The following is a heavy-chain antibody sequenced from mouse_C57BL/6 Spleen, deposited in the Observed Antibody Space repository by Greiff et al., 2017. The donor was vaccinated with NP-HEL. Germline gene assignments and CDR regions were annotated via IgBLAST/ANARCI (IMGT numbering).Heavy chain of an antibody. CDR3: ARGRRYYFDY. J-gene: IGHJ2*01. CDR1: GFTFSSYA. Sequence: EVQGVESGGGLVKPGGSLKLSCAASGFTFSSYAMSWVRQTPEKRLEWVATISDGGSYTYYPDNVKGRFTISRDNAKNNLYLQMSHLKSEDTAMYYCARGRRYYFDYWGQGTTLTVSS. V-gene: IGHV5-4*01. CDR2: ISDGGSYT.